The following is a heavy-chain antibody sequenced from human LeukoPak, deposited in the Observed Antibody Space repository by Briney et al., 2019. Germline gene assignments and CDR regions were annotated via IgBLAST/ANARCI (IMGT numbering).Heavy chain of an antibody. CDR1: GFTFSSYW. J-gene: IGHJ4*02. CDR3: ARERGGGGRQAGAFDY. Sequence: PGGSLRLSCAASGFTFSSYWMSWVRQAPGKGLEWVANIKKDGSEKYYVDSVKGRFTISRDNAKNSLYLQMNSLRAEDTAVYYCARERGGGGRQAGAFDYWGQGTLVTVSS. CDR2: IKKDGSEK. V-gene: IGHV3-7*01. D-gene: IGHD2-15*01.